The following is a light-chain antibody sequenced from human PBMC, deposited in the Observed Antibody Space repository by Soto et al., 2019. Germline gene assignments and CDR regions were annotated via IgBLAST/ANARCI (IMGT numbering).Light chain of an antibody. V-gene: IGLV1-44*01. CDR3: AAWDASLGGFYV. Sequence: QSVLTQPPSASGTPGQRVTISCSGSSSNIGSNTVNWYQQLPGSAPRLLMYSNNHRPSGVPDRFSASKAGASASLAISGLQSEDEGDYYCAAWDASLGGFYVFGSGTKVTVL. CDR1: SSNIGSNT. CDR2: SNN. J-gene: IGLJ1*01.